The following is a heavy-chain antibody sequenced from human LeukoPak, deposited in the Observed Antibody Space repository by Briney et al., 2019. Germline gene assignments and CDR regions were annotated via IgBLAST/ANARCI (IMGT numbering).Heavy chain of an antibody. J-gene: IGHJ4*02. CDR2: INPSGGST. CDR1: GYTFTSYY. V-gene: IGHV1-46*01. CDR3: VTLSSGYYSVLPY. D-gene: IGHD3-22*01. Sequence: ASVKVSCKASGYTFTSYYMHWVRQAPGQGLEWMGIINPSGGSTSYAQKFQGRVTTTRDTSTSTVYMELSSLRSEDTAVYYCVTLSSGYYSVLPYWGQGTLVTVSS.